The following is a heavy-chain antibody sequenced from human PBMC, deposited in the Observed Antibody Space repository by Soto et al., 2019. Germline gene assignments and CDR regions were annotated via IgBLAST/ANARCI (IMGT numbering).Heavy chain of an antibody. CDR1: GGSISSYY. Sequence: SETLSLTCTVSGGSISSYYWSWIRQPPGKGLEWIGYIYYSGSTNYNPSLKSRVTISVDTSKNQFSLKLSSVTAADTAVYYCARLGSNYSNYYYYYMDVWSKGTTVTVSS. J-gene: IGHJ6*03. V-gene: IGHV4-59*08. CDR2: IYYSGST. CDR3: ARLGSNYSNYYYYYMDV. D-gene: IGHD4-4*01.